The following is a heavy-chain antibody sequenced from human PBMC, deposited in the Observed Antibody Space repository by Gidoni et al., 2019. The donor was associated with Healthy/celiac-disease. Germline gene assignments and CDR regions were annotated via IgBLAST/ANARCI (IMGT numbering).Heavy chain of an antibody. CDR2: IYTSGST. CDR1: GGSISSYY. Sequence: QVQLQESGPGLVKPSETLSLTCTVSGGSISSYYWSWIRQPAGKGLEWIGRIYTSGSTNYNPSLKSLVTMSVDTSKNQFSLKLSSVTAADTAVYYCARVDLKRYSSSHWFDPWGQGTLVTVSS. J-gene: IGHJ5*02. V-gene: IGHV4-4*07. D-gene: IGHD6-6*01. CDR3: ARVDLKRYSSSHWFDP.